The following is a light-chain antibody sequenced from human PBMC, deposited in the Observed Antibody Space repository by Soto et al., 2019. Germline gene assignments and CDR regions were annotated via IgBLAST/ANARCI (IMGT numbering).Light chain of an antibody. V-gene: IGKV3-11*01. CDR1: QSVNNQ. J-gene: IGKJ4*01. CDR2: DAF. CDR3: QHRRNWPLT. Sequence: IVLTQSPGTLSLSPGETATLSCRASQSVNNQLAWYQQKPGQAPRLLIYDAFTRATGIPARISGSGSGTDFTLTISSLEPEDFAVYYCQHRRNWPLTFGGGTKVDIK.